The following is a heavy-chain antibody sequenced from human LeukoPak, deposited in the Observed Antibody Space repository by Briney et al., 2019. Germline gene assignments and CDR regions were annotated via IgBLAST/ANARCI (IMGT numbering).Heavy chain of an antibody. V-gene: IGHV4-59*01. D-gene: IGHD3-3*01. CDR3: AREAEWSFGAFDI. J-gene: IGHJ3*02. CDR1: GGSISSYY. CDR2: IYYSGST. Sequence: SETLSLTCTVSGGSISSYYWSWIRQPPGKGLEWIGYIYYSGSTNYNPSLKGRVTISVDTSKNQFSLKLSSVTAADTAVYYCAREAEWSFGAFDIWGQGTMVTVSS.